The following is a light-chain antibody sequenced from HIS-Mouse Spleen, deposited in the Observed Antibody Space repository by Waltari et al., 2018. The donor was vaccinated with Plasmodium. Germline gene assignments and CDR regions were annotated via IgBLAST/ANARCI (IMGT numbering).Light chain of an antibody. CDR3: NSRDSSGNHQV. CDR1: SLSSHY. J-gene: IGLJ3*02. CDR2: GKN. V-gene: IGLV3-19*01. Sequence: SSELTQDPAVSVALGQTVRITGQGDSLSSHYASWYQQKPGQAPGLVIYGKNNRPSGIPDRFSGSSSGNTASLTITGAQAEDEADYYCNSRDSSGNHQVFGGGTKLTVL.